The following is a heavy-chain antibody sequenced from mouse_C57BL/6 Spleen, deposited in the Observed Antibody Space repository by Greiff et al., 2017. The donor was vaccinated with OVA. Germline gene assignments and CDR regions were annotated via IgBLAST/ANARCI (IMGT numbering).Heavy chain of an antibody. J-gene: IGHJ4*01. V-gene: IGHV8-12*01. CDR3: ARRGIYYGNYDAMDY. D-gene: IGHD2-1*01. Sequence: QVTLKVSGPGILQSSQTLSLTCSFSGFSLSTSGLGVSWIRQPSGKGLEWLAHIYWDDDTRSHPSLKSRLTISKDTSRNQVFLKITSVDTADTATYYGARRGIYYGNYDAMDYWGQGTSVTVSS. CDR2: IYWDDDT. CDR1: GFSLSTSGLG.